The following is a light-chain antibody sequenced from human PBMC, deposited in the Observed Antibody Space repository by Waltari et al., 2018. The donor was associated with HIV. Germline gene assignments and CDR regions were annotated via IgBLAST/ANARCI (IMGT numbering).Light chain of an antibody. V-gene: IGKV3-15*01. CDR3: QQYNKSPFN. CDR2: GAS. Sequence: EVLMTQSPASLSVFPGERLTLSCRASQSVSNNLGWFQQRPGRAPRLLIYGASTRATDIPARFSGSGSGTEFTLTISSLQSEDSAIYYCQQYNKSPFNFGPGTKVEIK. J-gene: IGKJ3*01. CDR1: QSVSNN.